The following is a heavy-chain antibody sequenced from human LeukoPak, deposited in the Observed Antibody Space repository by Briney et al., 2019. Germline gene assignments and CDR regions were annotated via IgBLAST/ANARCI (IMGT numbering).Heavy chain of an antibody. CDR1: GFTFGDYY. J-gene: IGHJ4*02. CDR2: ISSSGSTI. CDR3: ASKPRGYSYGDFDY. D-gene: IGHD5-18*01. V-gene: IGHV3-11*01. Sequence: GGSLRLSCAASGFTFGDYYMSWIRQAPGKGLEWVSYISSSGSTIYYADSVKGRFTISRDNAKNSLYLQMNSLRAEDTAVYYCASKPRGYSYGDFDYWGQGTLVTVSS.